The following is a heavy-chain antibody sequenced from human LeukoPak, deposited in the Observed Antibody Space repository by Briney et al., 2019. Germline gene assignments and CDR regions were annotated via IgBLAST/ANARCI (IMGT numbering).Heavy chain of an antibody. J-gene: IGHJ6*02. V-gene: IGHV3-30*04. CDR3: AREAQWLSTYGMDV. CDR2: ISYDGSNK. CDR1: GFTFSSYA. Sequence: GGSLRLSCAASGFTFSSYAMHWVRQAPGKGLEWVAVISYDGSNKYYADSVKGRFTISRDYSKNTLYLQMNSLRAEDTAVYYCAREAQWLSTYGMDVRGQGTTVTVSS. D-gene: IGHD6-19*01.